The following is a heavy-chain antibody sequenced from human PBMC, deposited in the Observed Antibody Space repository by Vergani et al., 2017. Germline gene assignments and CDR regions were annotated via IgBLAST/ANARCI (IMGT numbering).Heavy chain of an antibody. V-gene: IGHV1-69*18. CDR1: GGTFSSYA. D-gene: IGHD5-24*01. CDR3: ATTFDPIVEMATCLDY. CDR2: IIPIFGTA. J-gene: IGHJ4*02. Sequence: QVQLVQSGAEVKKPGSSVKVSCKASGGTFSSYAISWVRQAPGQGLEWMGRIIPIFGTANYAQKFQGRVTITADESTITAYMELSSLRSEDTAVYYCATTFDPIVEMATCLDYWGQGTLVTVSS.